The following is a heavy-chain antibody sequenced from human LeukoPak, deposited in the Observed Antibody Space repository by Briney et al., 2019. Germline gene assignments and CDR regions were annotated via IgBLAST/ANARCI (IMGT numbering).Heavy chain of an antibody. V-gene: IGHV4-59*01. Sequence: SETLSLTCTVSGGSISSYYWSWIRQPPGKGLEWIGYIYYSGNTNYNPSLQGRVTISVDTSKNQFSLKLSSVSAADTAVYYCARDRGPFGYWGQGTLVTVSS. CDR3: ARDRGPFGY. CDR1: GGSISSYY. D-gene: IGHD3-10*01. J-gene: IGHJ4*02. CDR2: IYYSGNT.